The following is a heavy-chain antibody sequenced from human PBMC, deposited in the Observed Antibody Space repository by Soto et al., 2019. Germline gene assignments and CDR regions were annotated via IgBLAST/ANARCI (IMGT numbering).Heavy chain of an antibody. CDR2: ISNSGSTI. CDR3: ARGRYSGGGPYHFDY. J-gene: IGHJ4*02. D-gene: IGHD6-19*01. CDR1: GFTFSGSY. V-gene: IGHV3-11*01. Sequence: GGSLRLSCAASGFTFSGSYMNWIRQAPGKGLEWVSYISNSGSTIYNADSVKGRFTISRDNAKNSLSLQMNSLRAEDTAVYYCARGRYSGGGPYHFDYWGQGTLVTVSS.